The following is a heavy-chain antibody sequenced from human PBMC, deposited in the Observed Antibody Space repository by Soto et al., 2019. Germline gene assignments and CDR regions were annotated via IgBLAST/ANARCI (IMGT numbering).Heavy chain of an antibody. J-gene: IGHJ4*02. CDR1: GYTFTSSY. D-gene: IGHD5-12*01. CDR2: INPSGGST. V-gene: IGHV1-46*01. CDR3: ARDFRAPLEWLQCGY. Sequence: ASVKVSFKASGYTFTSSYMHWGRQAPGQGLEWMGIINPSGGSTSYAQKFQGRVTMTRDTSTSTVYMELSSLRSEDTAVYYCARDFRAPLEWLQCGYWGQGTLVTVSS.